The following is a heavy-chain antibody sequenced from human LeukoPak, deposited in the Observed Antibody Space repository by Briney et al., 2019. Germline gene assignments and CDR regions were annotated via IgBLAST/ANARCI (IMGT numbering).Heavy chain of an antibody. D-gene: IGHD3-10*01. V-gene: IGHV3-48*03. Sequence: GGSLRLSCAASGFTFSSYEMNWVRQAPGKGLEWLSYISSGGSAIYYADSVKGRFTISRDNAKNSLYLQMNSLRAEDTAVYYCARWIYGSGSKRYFDYWGQGTLVTVSS. CDR3: ARWIYGSGSKRYFDY. CDR2: ISSGGSAI. CDR1: GFTFSSYE. J-gene: IGHJ4*02.